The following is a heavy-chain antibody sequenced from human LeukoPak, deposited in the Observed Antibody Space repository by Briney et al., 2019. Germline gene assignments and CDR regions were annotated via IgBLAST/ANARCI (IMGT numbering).Heavy chain of an antibody. J-gene: IGHJ4*02. Sequence: SETLSLTCTVSGDSISSGDYYWSWIRQPAGKGLEWIGRISSSGSTNYNPSLKSRVTISIDTSKNQFSLKLSSVTAADTAVYYCARARYSSGWYSDDYWGQGTLVTVSS. V-gene: IGHV4-61*02. CDR3: ARARYSSGWYSDDY. CDR1: GDSISSGDYY. CDR2: ISSSGST. D-gene: IGHD6-19*01.